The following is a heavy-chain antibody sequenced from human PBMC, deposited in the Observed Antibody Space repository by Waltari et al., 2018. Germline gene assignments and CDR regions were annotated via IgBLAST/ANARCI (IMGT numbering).Heavy chain of an antibody. Sequence: QLQLQESGPGLVKPSETLSLTCTVSVGSIGRRTNYWGWIRQPPGKGLEWIGSIYYSGNTYYNPSLKSRVTISVDTSKNQFSLRLSSATAADTAVYYCARSGTYRGYFDYWGQGTLVTVSS. V-gene: IGHV4-39*01. J-gene: IGHJ4*02. D-gene: IGHD1-26*01. CDR3: ARSGTYRGYFDY. CDR2: IYYSGNT. CDR1: VGSIGRRTNY.